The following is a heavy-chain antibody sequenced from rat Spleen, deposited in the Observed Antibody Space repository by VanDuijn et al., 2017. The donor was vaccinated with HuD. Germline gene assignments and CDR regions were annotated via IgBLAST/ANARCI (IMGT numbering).Heavy chain of an antibody. J-gene: IGHJ2*01. CDR2: IWTGGTT. Sequence: QVQLKESGPGLVQPSQTLSLTCTVSGFSLPSYNVHWVRQPTGKGLEWMGVIWTGGTTDYSSALKSRLSISRDTSKSQVFLKMNSLQTEDTAMYFCAGHPYFDYWGQGVMVTVSS. V-gene: IGHV2-30*01. CDR1: GFSLPSYN. CDR3: AGHPYFDY. D-gene: IGHD3-1*01.